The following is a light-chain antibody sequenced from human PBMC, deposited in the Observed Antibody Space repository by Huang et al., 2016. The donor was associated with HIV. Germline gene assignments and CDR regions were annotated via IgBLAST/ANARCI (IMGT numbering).Light chain of an antibody. J-gene: IGKJ5*01. V-gene: IGKV2-28*01. CDR2: FSS. CDR1: QSLLHSNGYNY. CDR3: MQALQTPRT. Sequence: DIVMTQSPLSLPVTPGEPASISCRSSQSLLHSNGYNYLDWYLQKPGQSPQLVIYFSSNRASGVRDRFSGSGSVTHFTLKISRVEAEDVGVYYCMQALQTPRTFGQGTRLEIK.